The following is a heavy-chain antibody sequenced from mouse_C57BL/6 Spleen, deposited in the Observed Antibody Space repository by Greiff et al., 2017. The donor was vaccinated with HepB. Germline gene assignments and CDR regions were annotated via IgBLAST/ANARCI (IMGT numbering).Heavy chain of an antibody. Sequence: VQLQQPGAELVKPGASVKLSCKASGYTFTSYWMHWVKQRPGQGLEWIGMIHPNSGSTNYNEKFKSKATLTVDKSSSTAYMQLSSLTSEDSAVYYCARSLGGRYFDYWGQGTTLTVSS. V-gene: IGHV1-64*01. D-gene: IGHD6-2*01. J-gene: IGHJ2*01. CDR1: GYTFTSYW. CDR2: IHPNSGST. CDR3: ARSLGGRYFDY.